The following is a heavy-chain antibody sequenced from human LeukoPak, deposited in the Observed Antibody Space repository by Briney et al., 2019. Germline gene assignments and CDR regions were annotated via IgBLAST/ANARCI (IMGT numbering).Heavy chain of an antibody. CDR1: GGSISSYY. CDR2: IYTSGSA. Sequence: PSETLSLTCTVSGGSISSYYWSWIRQPAGKGLEWIGRIYTSGSANYNPSLKSRVTMSVDTSKNQFSLKLSSVTAADTAVYYCARDEIRGKGYYYYYMDAWGKGTTVTVSS. CDR3: ARDEIRGKGYYYYYMDA. J-gene: IGHJ6*03. V-gene: IGHV4-4*07.